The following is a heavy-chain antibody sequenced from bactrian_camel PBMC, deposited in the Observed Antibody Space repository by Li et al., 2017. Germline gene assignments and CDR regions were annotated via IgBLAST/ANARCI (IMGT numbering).Heavy chain of an antibody. D-gene: IGHD6*01. CDR2: IHTHGNI. CDR1: GYNFRTSC. Sequence: HVQLVESGGGSVQAGGSLRLSCSIPSGYNFRTSCIGWFRQVKGKEPEGVAAIHTHGNIAYADSAKGRFTITQDNAKNILYLEMTNLNPGDSGMYYCAAVHGYTPPVVVAGTYGMDYWGKGTQVTVS. V-gene: IGHV3S9*01. J-gene: IGHJ7*01.